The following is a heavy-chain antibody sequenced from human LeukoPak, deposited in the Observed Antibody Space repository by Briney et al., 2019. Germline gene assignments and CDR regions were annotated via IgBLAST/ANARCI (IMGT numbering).Heavy chain of an antibody. CDR2: IYYSGST. CDR1: GGSISSSSYY. D-gene: IGHD3-22*01. CDR3: ARASGSGYTPHY. J-gene: IGHJ4*02. V-gene: IGHV4-39*07. Sequence: PSETLSLTCTVSGGSISSSSYYWGWIRQPPGKGLEWIGSIYYSGSTYYNPSLKSRVTISVDTSKNQFSLKLSSVTAADTAVYYCARASGSGYTPHYWGQGTLVTVSS.